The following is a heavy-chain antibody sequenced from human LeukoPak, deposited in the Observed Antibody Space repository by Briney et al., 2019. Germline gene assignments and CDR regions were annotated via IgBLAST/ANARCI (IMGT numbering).Heavy chain of an antibody. J-gene: IGHJ4*02. CDR3: ARSPTGLDTDFDY. Sequence: GASVKVSCKASGYTFTSYDINWVRQATGQGLEWMGWMNPNNGQTGYAQKIQGRVTMTRSTSISTAYMELSSLRSEDTAVYYCARSPTGLDTDFDYWGQGTLVTVSS. D-gene: IGHD1-14*01. CDR1: GYTFTSYD. V-gene: IGHV1-8*01. CDR2: MNPNNGQT.